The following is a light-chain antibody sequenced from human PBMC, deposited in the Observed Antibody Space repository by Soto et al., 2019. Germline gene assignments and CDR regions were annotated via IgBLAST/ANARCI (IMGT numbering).Light chain of an antibody. J-gene: IGLJ1*01. CDR1: SSDVGSYHP. V-gene: IGLV2-23*01. CDR2: EGS. CDR3: CSYAGSSTYV. Sequence: SVRTQAGSVSGPPGEANTISCTGTSSDVGSYHPVSWYQQHPGKAPKLMIYEGSKRPSGVSNRSSGSKSGNTASLTISGLQAEDEADYYCCSYAGSSTYVFGTGTKVTVL.